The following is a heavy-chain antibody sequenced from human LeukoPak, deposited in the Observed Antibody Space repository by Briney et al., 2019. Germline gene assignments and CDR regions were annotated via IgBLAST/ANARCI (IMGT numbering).Heavy chain of an antibody. CDR3: ARDPAIYCGSTSCSLDVFDI. CDR2: IIPIFGTA. Sequence: ASVKVSCKASGGTFSSYAISWVRQAPGQGLEWMGGIIPIFGTANYAQKFQGRVTITADESTSTAYMELSSLRSEDTAVYYCARDPAIYCGSTSCSLDVFDIWGQGTMVTVSS. CDR1: GGTFSSYA. D-gene: IGHD2-2*01. V-gene: IGHV1-69*01. J-gene: IGHJ3*02.